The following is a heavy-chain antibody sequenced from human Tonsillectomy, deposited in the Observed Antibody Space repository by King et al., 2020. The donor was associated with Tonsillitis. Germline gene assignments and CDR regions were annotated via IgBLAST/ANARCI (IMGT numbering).Heavy chain of an antibody. Sequence: VQLVESGGGVVQPGRSLRLSCAASGFTFSSYGMHWVRQAPGKGLEWVAVISYDGSNKYYADSVKGRFTISRDNSKNTLYLQMNSLRAEDTAVYYCAKEYPNYYDSSGYLRAVYLDYWGQGTLVTVSS. V-gene: IGHV3-30*18. CDR1: GFTFSSYG. J-gene: IGHJ4*02. D-gene: IGHD3-22*01. CDR2: ISYDGSNK. CDR3: AKEYPNYYDSSGYLRAVYLDY.